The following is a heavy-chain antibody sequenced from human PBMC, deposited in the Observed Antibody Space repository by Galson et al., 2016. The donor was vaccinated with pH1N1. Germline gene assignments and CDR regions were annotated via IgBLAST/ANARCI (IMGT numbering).Heavy chain of an antibody. CDR3: ARGSGRAIGYHYSMDV. V-gene: IGHV1-69*13. J-gene: IGHJ6*03. CDR1: GGTFSDSP. CDR2: IIPLFGTT. Sequence: SVKVSCKASGGTFSDSPISWVRQAPGQGLEWMGGIIPLFGTTNYAQNFQGRVSITADASRSAAYMELSGLRSDDAAVYYCARGSGRAIGYHYSMDVWGKGTPVIVSS. D-gene: IGHD3-10*01.